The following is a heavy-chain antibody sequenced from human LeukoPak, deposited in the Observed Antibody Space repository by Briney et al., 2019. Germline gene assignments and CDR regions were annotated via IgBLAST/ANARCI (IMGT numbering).Heavy chain of an antibody. D-gene: IGHD5-18*01. J-gene: IGHJ5*02. Sequence: GGSLRLSCAASGFTFSDYYMSWIRQAPGKGLEWVSYISSSGSTIYYADSVKGRFTISRDNAKNSLYLQMNSLRAEDTAVYYCARDSGYSYGYSVGRARGFDPWGQGTLVTVSS. V-gene: IGHV3-11*01. CDR1: GFTFSDYY. CDR3: ARDSGYSYGYSVGRARGFDP. CDR2: ISSSGSTI.